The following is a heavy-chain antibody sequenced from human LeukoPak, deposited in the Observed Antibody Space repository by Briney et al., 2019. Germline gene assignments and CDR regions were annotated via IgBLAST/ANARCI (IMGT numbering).Heavy chain of an antibody. J-gene: IGHJ4*02. Sequence: PGGSLRLSCAASGFTFSNAWMSWVRQAPGKGLEWVGRIKSKSDGGTTDYAAPVKGRFTISRDDSKNTLYLQMNSLKTEDTAVYYCTTWIAVAGNFLDYWGQGTLVTVSS. V-gene: IGHV3-15*01. D-gene: IGHD6-19*01. CDR1: GFTFSNAW. CDR2: IKSKSDGGTT. CDR3: TTWIAVAGNFLDY.